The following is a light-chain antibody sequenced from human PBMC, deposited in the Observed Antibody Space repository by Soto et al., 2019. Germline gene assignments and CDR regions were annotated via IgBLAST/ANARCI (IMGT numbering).Light chain of an antibody. Sequence: EIVMTQSPATLSVSPGERATLSCRASQSVSSNLAWYQQKPGQAPRILIYGASTRATGITARFSGSGSGTEFTLTISSLQSEDFAVYYCQQYNNWLRRLTFGGGTKVEIK. V-gene: IGKV3-15*01. CDR2: GAS. CDR3: QQYNNWLRRLT. J-gene: IGKJ4*01. CDR1: QSVSSN.